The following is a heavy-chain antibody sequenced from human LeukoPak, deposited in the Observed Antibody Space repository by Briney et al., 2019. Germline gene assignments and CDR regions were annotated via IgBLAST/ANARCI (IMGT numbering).Heavy chain of an antibody. CDR2: IIPIFGIA. D-gene: IGHD3-22*01. V-gene: IGHV1-69*04. CDR1: GYTFTSYA. CDR3: ARDGGYYDSSGYYY. Sequence: SVKVSCKASGYTFTSYAMHWVRQAPGQGLEWMGRIIPIFGIANYAQKFQGRVTITADKSTSTAYMELSSLRSEDTAVYYCARDGGYYDSSGYYYWGQGTLVTVSS. J-gene: IGHJ4*02.